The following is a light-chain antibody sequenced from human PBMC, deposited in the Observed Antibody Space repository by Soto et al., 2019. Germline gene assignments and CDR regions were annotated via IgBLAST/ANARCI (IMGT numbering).Light chain of an antibody. Sequence: EIVLTQSPGTLSLSPGEGATLSCRASQSVSSSYLAWYQQRPGQAPRLLIYGSSSRATGIPDRFSGSGSGTDYILTISRLEPEDFAVYYCQHYGSSPTFGQGTKVEIK. V-gene: IGKV3-20*01. J-gene: IGKJ1*01. CDR1: QSVSSSY. CDR2: GSS. CDR3: QHYGSSPT.